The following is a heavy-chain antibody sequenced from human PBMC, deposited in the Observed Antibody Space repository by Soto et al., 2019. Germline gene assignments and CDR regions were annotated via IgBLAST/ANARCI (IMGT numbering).Heavy chain of an antibody. D-gene: IGHD5-12*01. CDR2: INHSGST. J-gene: IGHJ5*02. CDR1: GGSISSYY. V-gene: IGHV4-34*01. CDR3: GCLRSGYDFSDWFDP. Sequence: SETLSLTCTVSGGSISSYYWSWIRQPPGKGLEWIGEINHSGSTTDNPSLKSRVTISVDTSKNQFSLKLSSVTAADTAVYDCGCLRSGYDFSDWFDPWGQGTLVIVS.